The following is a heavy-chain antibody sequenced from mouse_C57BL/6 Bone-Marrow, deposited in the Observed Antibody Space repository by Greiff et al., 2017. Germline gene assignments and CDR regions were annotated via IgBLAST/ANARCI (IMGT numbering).Heavy chain of an antibody. Sequence: QVQLQQSGAELVRPGASVKLSCKASGYTFTDYYINWVKQRPGQGLEWIARLYPGSGNTYYTEKFKGKATLTAEKSSSTAYMQLSSLTSEDSAVYFCARRGSSGTFDYWGQGTTLTVSS. CDR3: ARRGSSGTFDY. D-gene: IGHD3-2*02. CDR1: GYTFTDYY. J-gene: IGHJ2*01. V-gene: IGHV1-76*01. CDR2: LYPGSGNT.